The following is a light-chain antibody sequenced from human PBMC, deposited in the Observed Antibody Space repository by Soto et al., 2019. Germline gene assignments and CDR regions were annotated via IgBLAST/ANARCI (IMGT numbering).Light chain of an antibody. CDR1: SSDVGGYNY. Sequence: QSALTQPASMSGSPGQSITISCTGTSSDVGGYNYVSWYQRHPGKAPKLLIYSNNQRPSGVPDRFSGSKSGTSASLAISGLQSEDETDYYCASWDDSLSAVLFGGGTKLTVL. V-gene: IGLV2-14*01. CDR3: ASWDDSLSAVL. J-gene: IGLJ2*01. CDR2: SNN.